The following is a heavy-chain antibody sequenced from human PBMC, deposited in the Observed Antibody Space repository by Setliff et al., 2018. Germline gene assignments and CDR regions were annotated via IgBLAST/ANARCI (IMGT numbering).Heavy chain of an antibody. D-gene: IGHD5-18*01. J-gene: IGHJ4*02. Sequence: SETLSLTCTVSGGSISSYYWSWIRQPPGKGLEWIGYIYYSGSTNYNPSLKSRVTISVDTSKNQFSLKLSSVTAADTAVYYCARGRIQLWKYYFDYWGQGTLVTV. V-gene: IGHV4-59*01. CDR3: ARGRIQLWKYYFDY. CDR1: GGSISSYY. CDR2: IYYSGST.